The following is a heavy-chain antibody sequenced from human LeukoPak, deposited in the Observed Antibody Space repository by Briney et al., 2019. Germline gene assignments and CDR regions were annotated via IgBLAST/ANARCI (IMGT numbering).Heavy chain of an antibody. CDR3: ARALLPAYGGNSRGSWYFDL. V-gene: IGHV4-59*01. CDR1: GGSISSYY. J-gene: IGHJ2*01. Sequence: SETLSLTCTVSGGSISSYYWSWIRQPPGKGLEWIGYIYYSGSTNYNPSLKSRVTISVDTSKNQFSLKLSSVTAADTAVYYCARALLPAYGGNSRGSWYFDLWGRGTLVTVSS. D-gene: IGHD4-23*01. CDR2: IYYSGST.